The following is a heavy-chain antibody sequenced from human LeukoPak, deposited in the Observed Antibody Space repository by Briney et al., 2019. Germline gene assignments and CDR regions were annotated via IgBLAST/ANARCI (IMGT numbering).Heavy chain of an antibody. V-gene: IGHV3-48*03. CDR2: ISSSGSTI. D-gene: IGHD4-17*01. J-gene: IGHJ4*02. CDR3: ASFDYGAIDY. Sequence: GGSLRLSCAASGFTFSSYEMNWVRQAPGKGLEWVSYISSSGSTIYYADSVKGRFTISRDNAKNSLYLQMNSLRAEDTAVYYCASFDYGAIDYWGQGTLVAVSS. CDR1: GFTFSSYE.